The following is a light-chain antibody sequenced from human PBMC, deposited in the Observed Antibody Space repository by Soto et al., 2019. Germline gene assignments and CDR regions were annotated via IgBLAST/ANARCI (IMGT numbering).Light chain of an antibody. V-gene: IGKV3D-20*02. CDR2: GAS. Sequence: SVLTQYPDTLSLSPGERATLSCRASQSVSNNYLAWYQQKPGQAPRLLIYGASNRATGIPDRFSGSGTGTDFTLTISSLEPEDSAVYHCQQRSNWPSITFGQGTRLEIK. J-gene: IGKJ5*01. CDR3: QQRSNWPSIT. CDR1: QSVSNNY.